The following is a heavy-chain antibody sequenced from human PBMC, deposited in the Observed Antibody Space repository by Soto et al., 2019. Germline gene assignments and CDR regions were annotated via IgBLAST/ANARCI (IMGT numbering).Heavy chain of an antibody. CDR3: ARGLIATTQPADWFDP. V-gene: IGHV4-34*01. J-gene: IGHJ5*02. CDR2: INHSGST. Sequence: SETLSLTCAVYGGSFSGYYWSWIRQPPGKGLEWIGEINHSGSTNYNPSLKSRVTISVDTSKNQFSLKLSSVTAADTAVYYCARGLIATTQPADWFDPWGQGTLVTVSS. CDR1: GGSFSGYY. D-gene: IGHD5-12*01.